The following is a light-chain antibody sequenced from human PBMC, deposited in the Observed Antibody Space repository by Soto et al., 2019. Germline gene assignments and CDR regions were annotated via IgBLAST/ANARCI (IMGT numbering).Light chain of an antibody. J-gene: IGKJ5*01. V-gene: IGKV3-11*01. Sequence: TQSPTTLSVSSGARAALCCRASQSVSSNLAWYQQKPGQAPSLLIYGASTRATGTPARFSGSGSGTGFTLTISSLEPEDFAVYYCQQRSNWPNTFGQGTRLAI. CDR3: QQRSNWPNT. CDR2: GAS. CDR1: QSVSSN.